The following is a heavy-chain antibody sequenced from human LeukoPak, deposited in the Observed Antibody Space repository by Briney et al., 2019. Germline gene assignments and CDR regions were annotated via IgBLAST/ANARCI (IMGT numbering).Heavy chain of an antibody. Sequence: ASVKVSCKASGYTCTGYYMHWVRQAPGQGLEWMGRINPNSGGTNYAQKFQGRVTMTRDTSISTAYMELSRLRSDDTAVYYCARDYHYYDSSGYHRVYKNWGQGTLVTVSS. V-gene: IGHV1-2*06. J-gene: IGHJ4*02. CDR3: ARDYHYYDSSGYHRVYKN. D-gene: IGHD3-22*01. CDR1: GYTCTGYY. CDR2: INPNSGGT.